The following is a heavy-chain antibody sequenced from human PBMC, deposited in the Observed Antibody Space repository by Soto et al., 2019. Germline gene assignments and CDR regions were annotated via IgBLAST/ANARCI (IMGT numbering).Heavy chain of an antibody. CDR2: IIPIFGTA. CDR3: ARVHCSSTSCYDSGVYYFDY. J-gene: IGHJ4*02. Sequence: QVQLVQSGAEVKKPGSSVKVSCKASGGTFSSYAISWVRQAPGQGLEWMGGIIPIFGTANYAKKFQGRVTITADESTSTAYMELSSLRSEDTAVYYCARVHCSSTSCYDSGVYYFDYWGQGTLVTVSS. D-gene: IGHD2-2*01. CDR1: GGTFSSYA. V-gene: IGHV1-69*01.